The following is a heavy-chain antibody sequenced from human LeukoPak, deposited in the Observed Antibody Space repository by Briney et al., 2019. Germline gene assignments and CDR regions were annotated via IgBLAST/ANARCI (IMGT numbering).Heavy chain of an antibody. Sequence: GGSLRLSCAASGFTFSSYGMHWVRQAPGKGLEWVAVIWYDGSNKYYADSVKGRFTISRDNSKNTLYLQMNSLRAEDTAVYYCARDRYGSGSYDAFDIWGQGTMATVSS. CDR2: IWYDGSNK. CDR3: ARDRYGSGSYDAFDI. V-gene: IGHV3-33*01. J-gene: IGHJ3*02. D-gene: IGHD3-10*01. CDR1: GFTFSSYG.